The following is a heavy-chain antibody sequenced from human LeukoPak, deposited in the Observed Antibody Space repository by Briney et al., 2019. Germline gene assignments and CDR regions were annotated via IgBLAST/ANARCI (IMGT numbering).Heavy chain of an antibody. V-gene: IGHV3-7*01. Sequence: GGSLRLSCAASEFTFSSYWVSWVRQAPGKGLEWVANIKQDGSEKYYVDSVKGRFTISRDDAKNSLYLQMNSLRAEDTAVYYCARGPIKTYSSSWYLEYYFDYWGQGTLVTVSS. CDR1: EFTFSSYW. D-gene: IGHD6-13*01. CDR3: ARGPIKTYSSSWYLEYYFDY. CDR2: IKQDGSEK. J-gene: IGHJ4*02.